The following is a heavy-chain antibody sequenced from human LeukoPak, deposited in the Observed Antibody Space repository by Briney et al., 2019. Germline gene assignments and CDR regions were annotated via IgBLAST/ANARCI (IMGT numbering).Heavy chain of an antibody. CDR1: GGSISKSEGLY. J-gene: IGHJ4*02. CDR3: ARSSQSSGGFYY. D-gene: IGHD2-15*01. V-gene: IGHV4-31*03. CDR2: ISYRGST. Sequence: SASLSLTCTYSGGSISKSEGLYWSWLRHHPENGLEWIGFISYRGSTYYNPSLKSRVSMSVDTSRSQFSLRLTSVTDEDTAVYYCARSSQSSGGFYYWGQGTLVTVSS.